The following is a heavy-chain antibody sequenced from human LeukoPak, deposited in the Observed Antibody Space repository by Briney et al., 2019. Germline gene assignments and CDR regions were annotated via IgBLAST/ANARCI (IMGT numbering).Heavy chain of an antibody. D-gene: IGHD1-20*01. CDR2: ISTYNANT. V-gene: IGHV1-18*01. Sequence: ASVKVSCKASGYSFINSGISLVRQAPGQGLEWMGWISTYNANTKYAQNLQGRVTMTTDTSTSTAYMELRGLRSDDTAVYYCERDHNWNPLVYWGQGTLVTVSS. J-gene: IGHJ4*02. CDR1: GYSFINSG. CDR3: ERDHNWNPLVY.